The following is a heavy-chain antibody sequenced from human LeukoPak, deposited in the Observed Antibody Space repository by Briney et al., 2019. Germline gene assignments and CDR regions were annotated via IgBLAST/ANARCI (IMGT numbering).Heavy chain of an antibody. CDR1: GGSISSYY. Sequence: SETLSLTCTVSGGSISSYYWSWIRQPAGKGLEWIGRIYTSGSTNYNPSLKSRVTISVDKSKNQFSLKLSSVTAADTAVYYCARESPYSSSYYYYYMDVWGKGTTVTVSS. CDR3: ARESPYSSSYYYYYMDV. V-gene: IGHV4-4*07. D-gene: IGHD6-13*01. J-gene: IGHJ6*03. CDR2: IYTSGST.